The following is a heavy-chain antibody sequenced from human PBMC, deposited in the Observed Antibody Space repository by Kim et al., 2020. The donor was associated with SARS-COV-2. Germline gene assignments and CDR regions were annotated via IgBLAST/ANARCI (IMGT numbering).Heavy chain of an antibody. J-gene: IGHJ4*02. D-gene: IGHD2-2*01. CDR2: TYYRSKWYN. V-gene: IGHV6-1*01. CDR3: ARAHLELGYCSSTSCYLFDY. Sequence: SQTLSLTCAISGDSVSSNSAAWNWIRQSPSRGLEWLGRTYYRSKWYNDYAVSVKSRITINPDTSKNQFSLQLNSVTPEDTAVYYCARAHLELGYCSSTSCYLFDYWGQGTLVTVSS. CDR1: GDSVSSNSAA.